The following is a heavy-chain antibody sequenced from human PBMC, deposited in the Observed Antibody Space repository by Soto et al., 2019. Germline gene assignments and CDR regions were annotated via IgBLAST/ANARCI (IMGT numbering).Heavy chain of an antibody. CDR3: ASDIPSRIIVLRQIDPV. D-gene: IGHD3-3*01. CDR2: IYYSGST. Sequence: SEALSLTCTVSGGSISSGDYYWSWIRQPPGKGLEWIGSIYYSGSTYYNPSLKSRVTISVDTSKNQFSLKLSSVTAADTAVYYCASDIPSRIIVLRQIDPVWGQGTL. J-gene: IGHJ4*02. CDR1: GGSISSGDYY. V-gene: IGHV4-30-4*01.